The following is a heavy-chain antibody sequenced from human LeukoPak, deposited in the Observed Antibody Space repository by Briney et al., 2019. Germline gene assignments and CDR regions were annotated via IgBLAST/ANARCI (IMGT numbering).Heavy chain of an antibody. J-gene: IGHJ3*02. Sequence: WVTVSCKASGGTFSSYAISWVRQAPGQGLEWMGGTIPIFGTANYEQKLQRRVTISANESTRTAFMELSRLRAEDTVVYYCASSKDSRGRSGGAFDIWGEGTMVAVSS. CDR3: ASSKDSRGRSGGAFDI. D-gene: IGHD6-19*01. CDR1: GGTFSSYA. V-gene: IGHV1-69*01. CDR2: TIPIFGTA.